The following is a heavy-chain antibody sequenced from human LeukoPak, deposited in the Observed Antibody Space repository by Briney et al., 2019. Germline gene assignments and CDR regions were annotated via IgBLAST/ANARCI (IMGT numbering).Heavy chain of an antibody. V-gene: IGHV3-30-3*01. CDR3: AREKAAGATFDY. Sequence: GGSLRLSCAASGFTFSSYAMHWVRQAPGKGLEWVAVISYDGSNIYYADSVKGRFTISRDNSKNTLYLQMNSLRAEDTAVYYCAREKAAGATFDYWGQGTLVTVSS. CDR1: GFTFSSYA. CDR2: ISYDGSNI. J-gene: IGHJ4*02. D-gene: IGHD1-26*01.